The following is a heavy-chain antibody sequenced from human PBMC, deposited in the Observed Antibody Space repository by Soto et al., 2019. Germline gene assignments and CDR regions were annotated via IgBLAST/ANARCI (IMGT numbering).Heavy chain of an antibody. CDR1: GYTFTSYY. Sequence: QVQLVQSGAEVKKPGASVKVSCKASGYTFTSYYMHWVRQAPGQGLEWMGIINPSGGSTSYAQKFQGQITMTRDPSTSQVYMEVSSLRSEGTAVYYCARGPIAVANYFDYWGQGTLVTVSS. J-gene: IGHJ4*02. V-gene: IGHV1-46*01. CDR2: INPSGGST. D-gene: IGHD6-19*01. CDR3: ARGPIAVANYFDY.